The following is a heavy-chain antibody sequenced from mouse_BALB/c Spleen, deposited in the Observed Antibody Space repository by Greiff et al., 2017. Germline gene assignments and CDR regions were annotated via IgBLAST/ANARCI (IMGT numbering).Heavy chain of an antibody. CDR1: GFTFSDYY. J-gene: IGHJ4*01. V-gene: IGHV5-4*02. D-gene: IGHD3-1*01. CDR2: ISDGGSYT. CDR3: ARVGTLYAMDY. Sequence: DVKLQESGGGLVKPGGSLKLSCAASGFTFSDYYMYWVRQTPEKRLEWVATISDGGSYTYYPDSVKGRFTISRDNAKNNLYLQMSSLKSEDTAMYYCARVGTLYAMDYWGQGTSVTVSS.